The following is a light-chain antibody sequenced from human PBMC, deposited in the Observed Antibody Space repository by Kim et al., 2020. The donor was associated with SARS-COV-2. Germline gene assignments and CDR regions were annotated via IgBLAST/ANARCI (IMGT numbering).Light chain of an antibody. CDR1: QSVSSSY. CDR3: QKYGSSWS. CDR2: GAS. J-gene: IGKJ1*01. Sequence: EIVLTQSPGTLSLSPGERATLSCRASQSVSSSYLACYQQKPGQAPRLLIYGASSRATGIPDRFSGSESGTDFTLTISRLEPEDFAVYYCQKYGSSWSFGQGTKVDIK. V-gene: IGKV3-20*01.